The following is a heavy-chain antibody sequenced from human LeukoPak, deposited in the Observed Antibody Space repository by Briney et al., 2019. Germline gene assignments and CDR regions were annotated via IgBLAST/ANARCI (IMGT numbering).Heavy chain of an antibody. CDR2: ISSSSSTI. Sequence: GGSLRLSCAASGFTFSSYSMSWVRQAPGKGLEWVSYISSSSSTIYYADSVKGRFTISRDNAKNSLYLQMNSLRAEDTAVYYCARITTLRQGYWGQGTLVTVSS. D-gene: IGHD3-22*01. CDR3: ARITTLRQGY. CDR1: GFTFSSYS. J-gene: IGHJ4*02. V-gene: IGHV3-48*01.